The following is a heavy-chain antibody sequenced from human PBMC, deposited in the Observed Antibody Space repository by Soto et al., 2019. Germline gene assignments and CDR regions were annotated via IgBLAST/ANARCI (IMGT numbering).Heavy chain of an antibody. Sequence: SETLSLTCDVSGGSIDNSHSFWGWVRQPPGRGLEFLXXXXXXXXXXXXXXLKSRVTVSVDTSKNQVSLRVRSVTVAETAMYYCVRVVEAATRHTDFDSWGQGVVVTVSS. D-gene: IGHD2-15*01. J-gene: IGHJ4*02. CDR3: VRVVEAATRHTDFDS. CDR1: GGSIDNSHSF. V-gene: IGHV4-39*01. CDR2: XXXXXXX.